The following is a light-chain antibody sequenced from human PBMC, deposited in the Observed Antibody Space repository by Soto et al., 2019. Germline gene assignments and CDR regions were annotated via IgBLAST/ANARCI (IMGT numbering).Light chain of an antibody. CDR1: QDLGTW. V-gene: IGKV1D-12*01. CDR2: GTS. CDR3: QQTSSFPYP. J-gene: IGKJ2*01. Sequence: IHMTQSPSSVSASVGDRVTITCRASQDLGTWLAWYQQKPGKAPNLLIYGTSTLHSEVPSRFSGSGSGTDFSLTINSLQREDFANYYCQQTSSFPYPFGQGTKVDIK.